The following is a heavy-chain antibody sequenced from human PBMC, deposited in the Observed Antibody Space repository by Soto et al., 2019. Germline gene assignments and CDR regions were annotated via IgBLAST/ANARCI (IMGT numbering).Heavy chain of an antibody. CDR3: ARDRVVATLIDASYYYYYGMDV. J-gene: IGHJ6*02. Sequence: QVQLVESGGGVVQPGRSLRLSCAASGFTFSSYAMHWVRQAPGKGLEWVAVISYDGSNKYYADSVKGRFTISRDNSKNTLYLQMNSLRAEDTAVYYCARDRVVATLIDASYYYYYGMDVWGQGTTVTVSS. CDR2: ISYDGSNK. D-gene: IGHD5-12*01. CDR1: GFTFSSYA. V-gene: IGHV3-30-3*01.